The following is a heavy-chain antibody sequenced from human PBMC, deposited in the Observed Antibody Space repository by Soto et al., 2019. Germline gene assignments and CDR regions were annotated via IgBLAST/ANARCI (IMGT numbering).Heavy chain of an antibody. J-gene: IGHJ6*04. V-gene: IGHV1-69*02. D-gene: IGHD6-13*01. CDR1: GGTFSSYT. Sequence: ASVKVSCKASGGTFSSYTISWVRQAPGQGLEWMGRIIPILGIANYAQKFQGRVTITADKSTSTAYMELSSLRSEDTAVYYCACRARGEEAGIDYGMDVWGKGTTVTVS. CDR3: ACRARGEEAGIDYGMDV. CDR2: IIPILGIA.